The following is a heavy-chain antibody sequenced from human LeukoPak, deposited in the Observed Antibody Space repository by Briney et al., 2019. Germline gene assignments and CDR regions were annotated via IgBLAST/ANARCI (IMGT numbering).Heavy chain of an antibody. CDR2: INHSGST. J-gene: IGHJ4*02. CDR3: ARRLTGYYKHFDY. CDR1: GGSFSGYY. V-gene: IGHV4-34*01. Sequence: SETLSLTCAVYGGSFSGYYWSWIRQPPGKGLEWIGEINHSGSTNYNPSLKSRVTISVDTSKNQFSLKLSSVTAADTAVYYCARRLTGYYKHFDYWGQGTLVTVSS. D-gene: IGHD3-9*01.